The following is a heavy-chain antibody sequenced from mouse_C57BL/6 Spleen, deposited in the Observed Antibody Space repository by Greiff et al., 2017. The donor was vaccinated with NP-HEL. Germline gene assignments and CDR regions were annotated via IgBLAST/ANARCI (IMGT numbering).Heavy chain of an antibody. CDR2: IYPRDGST. J-gene: IGHJ3*01. CDR1: GYTFTSYD. Sequence: QVQLKESGPELVKPGASVKLSCKASGYTFTSYDINWVKQRPGQGLEWIGWIYPRDGSTKYNEKFKGKATLTVDTSSSTAYMELHSLTSEDSAVYSCAKGLGNYFAWFAYWGQGTLVTVSA. CDR3: AKGLGNYFAWFAY. D-gene: IGHD2-1*01. V-gene: IGHV1-85*01.